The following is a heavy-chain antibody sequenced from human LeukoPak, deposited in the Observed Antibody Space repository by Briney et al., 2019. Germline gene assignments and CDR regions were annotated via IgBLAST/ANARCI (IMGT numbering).Heavy chain of an antibody. Sequence: VASVRVSCKASGYTFASYLITWVRQAPGQGLEWVGWVSPYNGATNYAQKFRGRVTLTTGTSTTTADMDLTNLRLDDTAIYYCARAVDYYDNSGYYYPIDLWGQGTWSPSPQ. J-gene: IGHJ5*02. V-gene: IGHV1-18*01. CDR3: ARAVDYYDNSGYYYPIDL. D-gene: IGHD3-22*01. CDR2: VSPYNGAT. CDR1: GYTFASYL.